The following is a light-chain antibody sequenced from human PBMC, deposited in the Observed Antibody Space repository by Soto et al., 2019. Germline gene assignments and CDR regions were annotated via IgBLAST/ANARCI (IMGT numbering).Light chain of an antibody. J-gene: IGKJ4*01. Sequence: EIVLTQSPATLSLSPGERATLSCRASQSVSSYLAWYQQKPGQAPRLTIYDASNRATGIPVRFSCSWSGTACTLTISNLEPEDFEVYSCHQGSNWPLTFGGGTKVEIK. CDR3: HQGSNWPLT. CDR2: DAS. CDR1: QSVSSY. V-gene: IGKV3-11*01.